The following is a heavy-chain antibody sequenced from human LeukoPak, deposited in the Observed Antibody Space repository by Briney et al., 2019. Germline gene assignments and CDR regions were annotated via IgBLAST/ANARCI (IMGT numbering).Heavy chain of an antibody. CDR1: GYTFTSYG. J-gene: IGHJ3*02. D-gene: IGHD4-17*01. V-gene: IGHV1-18*01. CDR3: ARSLTDLYGDSTATPFDI. Sequence: ASVKVSCKASGYTFTSYGISWVRQAPGQGLEWMGWTSAYNGNTNYAQKLQGRVTMTTDTSTSTAYMELRSLRSDDTAVYYCARSLTDLYGDSTATPFDIWGQGTMVTVSS. CDR2: TSAYNGNT.